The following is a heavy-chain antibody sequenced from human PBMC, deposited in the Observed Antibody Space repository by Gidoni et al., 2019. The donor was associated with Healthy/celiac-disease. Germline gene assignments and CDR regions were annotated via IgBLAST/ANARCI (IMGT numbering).Heavy chain of an antibody. V-gene: IGHV2-70*15. Sequence: QVTLRESGPALVKPTQTLTLTCTFSGFSLSTSGMCVSWIRQPPGKALEWLARIDWDDDKYYSTSLKTRLTISKDTSKNQVVLTMTNMDPVDTATYYCARILVDSSGYYSNWFDPWGQGTLVTVSS. CDR3: ARILVDSSGYYSNWFDP. CDR1: GFSLSTSGMC. D-gene: IGHD3-22*01. CDR2: IDWDDDK. J-gene: IGHJ5*02.